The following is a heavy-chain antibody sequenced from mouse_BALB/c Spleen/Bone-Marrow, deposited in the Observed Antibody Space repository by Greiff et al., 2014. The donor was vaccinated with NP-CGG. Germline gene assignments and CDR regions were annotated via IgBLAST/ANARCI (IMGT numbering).Heavy chain of an antibody. V-gene: IGHV1-54*01. D-gene: IGHD2-13*01. Sequence: QVQLQQSGAELVRPGTSVKVSCKASGYAFTNYLIEWVKQRPGQGLEWFGVINPGSGGTNYNEKFKGKATLTADKSSSTAYMQLSCLTSDDSAVYCCARWDYSFAYWGQGTLVTVSA. CDR2: INPGSGGT. CDR1: GYAFTNYL. J-gene: IGHJ3*01. CDR3: ARWDYSFAY.